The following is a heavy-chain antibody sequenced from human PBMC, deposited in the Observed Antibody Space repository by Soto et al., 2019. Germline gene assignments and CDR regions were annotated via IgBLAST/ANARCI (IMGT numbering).Heavy chain of an antibody. Sequence: EVQLVESGGGLVQPGGSLRLSCAASGFTFSGYSMFWVRQAPGKGLEYVSAINTNGVNTFYAKSVKGRFTISRDNSKNTMYLQMGSLRAEDMAVYYCARGRVEDSSGWATYFDYWGQGTRSPSPQ. CDR3: ARGRVEDSSGWATYFDY. CDR1: GFTFSGYS. J-gene: IGHJ4*02. V-gene: IGHV3-64*01. CDR2: INTNGVNT. D-gene: IGHD6-19*01.